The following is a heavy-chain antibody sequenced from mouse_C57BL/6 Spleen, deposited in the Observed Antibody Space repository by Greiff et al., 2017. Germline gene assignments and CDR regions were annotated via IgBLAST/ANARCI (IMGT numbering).Heavy chain of an antibody. CDR2: FYPGSGSI. CDR1: GYTFTEYT. D-gene: IGHD2-2*01. Sequence: QVQLKQSGAELVKPGASVKLSCKASGYTFTEYTIHWVKQRSGQGLEWIGWFYPGSGSIMYNEKFKDKATLTADKSSSTVYMELSRLTSEDSAVYICARHEDEESSTMVTRYYFDYWGQGTTLTVSS. CDR3: ARHEDEESSTMVTRYYFDY. J-gene: IGHJ2*01. V-gene: IGHV1-62-2*01.